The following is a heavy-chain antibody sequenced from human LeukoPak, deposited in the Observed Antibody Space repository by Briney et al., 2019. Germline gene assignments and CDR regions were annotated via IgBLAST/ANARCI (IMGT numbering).Heavy chain of an antibody. CDR1: GFTFSSYG. CDR2: IWYDGSNK. D-gene: IGHD1-26*01. V-gene: IGHV3-33*01. J-gene: IGHJ5*02. CDR3: ARARYSGSYLRFDP. Sequence: GGSLRLSCAASGFTFSSYGMHWVRQAPGKGLEGVGVIWYDGSNKYYADSVKGRFTISRDNSKNTLYLRMNSLRAEDTAVYYCARARYSGSYLRFDPWGQGTLVTVSS.